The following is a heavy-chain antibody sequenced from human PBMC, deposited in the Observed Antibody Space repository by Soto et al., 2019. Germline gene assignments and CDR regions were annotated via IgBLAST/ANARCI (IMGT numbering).Heavy chain of an antibody. D-gene: IGHD7-27*01. J-gene: IGHJ4*02. CDR3: VRKFSPGPFDY. V-gene: IGHV2-5*02. CDR1: GFSLSSSTVG. CDR2: IYWDDDK. Sequence: LVNPTQTLTLTFAFSGFSLSSSTVGVGWIRQPPEKALEWLGIIYWDDDKRYSPSLKNRLTITKDTSKNQVVLTMTNMEPVDTATYYCVRKFSPGPFDYWGQGALVTVSS.